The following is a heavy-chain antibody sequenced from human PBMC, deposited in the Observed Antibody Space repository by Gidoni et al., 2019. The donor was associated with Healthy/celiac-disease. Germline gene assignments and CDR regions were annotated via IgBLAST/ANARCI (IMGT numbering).Heavy chain of an antibody. CDR3: AGAPLVYCSGGSCYEYFQH. CDR1: GGTVSSYA. Sequence: QVQLVQSGAEVKKPGAAGKVSCKASGGTVSSYAISWVRQAPGQGLAWMGGLIPLFGTSHYAQKFQGRVTITSAESTSTAYMELSSLRSEDTALYYCAGAPLVYCSGGSCYEYFQHWGQGTLFTVSS. V-gene: IGHV1-69*01. D-gene: IGHD2-15*01. J-gene: IGHJ1*01. CDR2: LIPLFGTS.